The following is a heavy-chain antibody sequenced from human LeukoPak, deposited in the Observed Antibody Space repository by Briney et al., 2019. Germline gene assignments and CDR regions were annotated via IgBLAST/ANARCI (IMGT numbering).Heavy chain of an antibody. Sequence: LAGGSLRLSCAASGLTFTNCAMTWVRQAPGKGLEWVSSISGSGASTYYADSVRGRFTISRDNSKNTVYLQMNGLSVEDTALYYCAKDQSRVGASDPFDSWGQGTQVTVSS. J-gene: IGHJ5*01. CDR1: GLTFTNCA. D-gene: IGHD1-26*01. CDR3: AKDQSRVGASDPFDS. CDR2: ISGSGAST. V-gene: IGHV3-23*01.